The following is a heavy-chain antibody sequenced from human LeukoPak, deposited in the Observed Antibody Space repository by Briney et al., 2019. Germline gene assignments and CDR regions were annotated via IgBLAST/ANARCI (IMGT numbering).Heavy chain of an antibody. V-gene: IGHV4-34*01. Sequence: PSETLSLTCAVYGGSFSGYYWSWIRQPPGEGLEWIGEINHSGSTNYNPSLKSRVTISVDTSKNQFSLKLSSVTAADTAVYYCAGGRSEYYYDSSGYYYLYYWGQGTLVTVSS. D-gene: IGHD3-22*01. J-gene: IGHJ4*02. CDR2: INHSGST. CDR1: GGSFSGYY. CDR3: AGGRSEYYYDSSGYYYLYY.